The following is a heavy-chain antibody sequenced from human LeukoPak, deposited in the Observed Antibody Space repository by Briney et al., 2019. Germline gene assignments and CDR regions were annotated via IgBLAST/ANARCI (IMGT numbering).Heavy chain of an antibody. J-gene: IGHJ4*02. V-gene: IGHV4-34*01. D-gene: IGHD3-10*01. CDR3: ARDRFGELYFDY. CDR1: GGSFSGYY. Sequence: SETLSLTCAVYGGSFSGYYWSWIRQPPGKGLEWIGEINHSGSTKYNPSLKSRITISGDTSKNQFSLKLSSVTAADTAVYYCARDRFGELYFDYWGQGTLVAVSS. CDR2: INHSGST.